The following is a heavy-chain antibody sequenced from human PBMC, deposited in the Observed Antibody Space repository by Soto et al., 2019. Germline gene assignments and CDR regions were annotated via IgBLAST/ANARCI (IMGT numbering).Heavy chain of an antibody. Sequence: LSLTCTVSGGSINSGNYYWSWIRQHPGEGLEWIGNIYYTGSSVSYNPSLKSRGSISIDTSKNEYSLKLSSVTAADTAVYYCARLFWSGYASFDYWGQGTLVTVSS. CDR3: ARLFWSGYASFDY. V-gene: IGHV4-31*03. CDR1: GGSINSGNYY. J-gene: IGHJ4*02. D-gene: IGHD3-3*01. CDR2: IYYTGSSV.